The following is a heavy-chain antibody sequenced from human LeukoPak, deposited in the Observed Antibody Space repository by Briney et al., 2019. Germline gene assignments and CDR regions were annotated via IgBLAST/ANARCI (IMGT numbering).Heavy chain of an antibody. J-gene: IGHJ3*02. D-gene: IGHD3-3*01. CDR1: GYSFTSYW. V-gene: IGHV5-51*01. CDR2: IYPGDSDT. CDR3: ERRTIFGVVIDAFDI. Sequence: LGESLKISCKGSGYSFTSYWIGWVRQMPGKGLEWMGIIYPGDSDTRYSPSFQGQVTISADKSISTAYLQWSSLKASDTAMYYCERRTIFGVVIDAFDIWGQGTMVTVSS.